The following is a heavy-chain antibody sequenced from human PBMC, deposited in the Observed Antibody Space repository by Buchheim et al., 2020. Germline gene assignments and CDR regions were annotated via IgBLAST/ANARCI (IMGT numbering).Heavy chain of an antibody. D-gene: IGHD1-26*01. CDR1: GGSISSSNW. CDR3: ARGPGVGRSGSYYYYYYGMDV. J-gene: IGHJ6*02. V-gene: IGHV4-4*02. CDR2: IYHSGST. Sequence: QVQLQESGPGLVKPSGTLSLTCAVSGGSISSSNWWSWVRQPPGKGLVWIGEIYHSGSTNYNPSLKSRVTISVDTSKNQFSLKLSSVTAADTAVYYCARGPGVGRSGSYYYYYYGMDVWGQGTT.